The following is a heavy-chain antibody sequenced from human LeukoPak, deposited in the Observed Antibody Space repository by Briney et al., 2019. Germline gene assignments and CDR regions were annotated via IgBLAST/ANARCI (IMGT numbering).Heavy chain of an antibody. CDR2: IYYSGST. CDR1: GGSISSYY. V-gene: IGHV4-59*12. CDR3: ARVQGQYYYYYGMDV. Sequence: SETLSLTCTVSGGSISSYYWSWIRQPPGKGLEWIGYIYYSGSTNYNPSLKSRVTISVDTSKNQFSLRLSSVTAADTAVYYCARVQGQYYYYYGMDVWGQGTTVTVSS. J-gene: IGHJ6*02.